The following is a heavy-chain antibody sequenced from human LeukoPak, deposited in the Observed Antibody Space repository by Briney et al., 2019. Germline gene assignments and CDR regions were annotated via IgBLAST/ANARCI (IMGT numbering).Heavy chain of an antibody. CDR3: AKALTAAGTNYYYYYMDI. Sequence: GGSLRLSCAASGFTFSSYGMHWVRQAPGKGLDWVAFIRYDGSNKYYADSVRGRFTISRDNSKNTLYLQMNSLRAEDTAVYFCAKALTAAGTNYYYYYMDIWGKGTTVTISS. CDR1: GFTFSSYG. V-gene: IGHV3-30*02. CDR2: IRYDGSNK. J-gene: IGHJ6*03. D-gene: IGHD6-25*01.